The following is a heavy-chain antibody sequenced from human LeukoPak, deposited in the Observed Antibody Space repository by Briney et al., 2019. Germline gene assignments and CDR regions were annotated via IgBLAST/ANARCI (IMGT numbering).Heavy chain of an antibody. J-gene: IGHJ4*02. CDR2: IRQDGSEK. D-gene: IGHD3-22*01. CDR3: ARRTGSYYDSSGYLDY. CDR1: GFTFSSYW. V-gene: IGHV3-7*01. Sequence: GGSLRLSCAASGFTFSSYWMSWVRQAPGKGLEWVANIRQDGSEKYYVDSVKGRFTISRDNAKNSLYLQMNSLRAEDTAVYYCARRTGSYYDSSGYLDYWGQGTLVTDSS.